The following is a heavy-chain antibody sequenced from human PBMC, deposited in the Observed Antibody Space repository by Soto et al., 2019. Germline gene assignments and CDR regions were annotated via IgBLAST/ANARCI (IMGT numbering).Heavy chain of an antibody. CDR2: IYYSGST. CDR3: AREEGGGYDHRWFDP. Sequence: QVQLQESGPGLVKPSQTLSLTCTVSGGSISSGGYYWSWIRQHPGKGLEWIGYIYYSGSTSYNPSLKSRVTISVDTSKNQFSRKLSSVTAADTAVYYCAREEGGGYDHRWFDPWGQGTLVTVSS. V-gene: IGHV4-31*03. D-gene: IGHD5-12*01. CDR1: GGSISSGGYY. J-gene: IGHJ5*02.